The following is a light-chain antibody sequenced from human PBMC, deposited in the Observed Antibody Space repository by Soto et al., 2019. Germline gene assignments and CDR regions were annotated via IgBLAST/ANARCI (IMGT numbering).Light chain of an antibody. CDR3: QHYNSYSEA. V-gene: IGKV1-5*03. CDR2: KAS. Sequence: DIQMTPSPSTLSGSVLDRVTITCRASQTISSWLAWYQQKPGKAPKLLIYKASTLKSGVPSRFSGSGSGTEFTLTISSLQPDDFATYYCQHYNSYSEAFGQGTKVDIK. CDR1: QTISSW. J-gene: IGKJ1*01.